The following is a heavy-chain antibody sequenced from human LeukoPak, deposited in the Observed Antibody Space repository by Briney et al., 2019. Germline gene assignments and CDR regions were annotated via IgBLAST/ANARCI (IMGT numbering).Heavy chain of an antibody. CDR1: GYTFTGYY. CDR2: INPDSGGT. V-gene: IGHV1-2*02. CDR3: ARGARVATTQDIVVVEARRGYYYYMDV. J-gene: IGHJ6*03. Sequence: ASVTVSCTASGYTFTGYYMHWVRQAPGQGLEWMGWINPDSGGTNYAQRFQGRVTMTRDTSISTAYMELSRLRSDDTAVYHCARGARVATTQDIVVVEARRGYYYYMDVWGKGTTVTVSS. D-gene: IGHD2-15*01.